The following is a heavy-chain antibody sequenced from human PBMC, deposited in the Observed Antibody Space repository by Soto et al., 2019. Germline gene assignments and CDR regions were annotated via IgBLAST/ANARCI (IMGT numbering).Heavy chain of an antibody. CDR1: GFTFSDYY. Sequence: QVQLVESGGGLVKPGGSLRLSCVASGFTFSDYYMSWIRQAPGKGLEWVSYISSSGSTIYYADSVKGRFTISRDNTKNSLYLHMNSLRAEDAAVYYCASCGSATDLFDPWGQGTLVTVSS. V-gene: IGHV3-11*01. J-gene: IGHJ5*02. CDR3: ASCGSATDLFDP. D-gene: IGHD6-25*01. CDR2: ISSSGSTI.